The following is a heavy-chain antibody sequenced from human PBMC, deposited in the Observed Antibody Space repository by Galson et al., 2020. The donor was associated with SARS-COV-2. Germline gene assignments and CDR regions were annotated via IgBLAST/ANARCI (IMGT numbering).Heavy chain of an antibody. Sequence: SGPTLVKPTQTLTLTCTFSGFSLSTSGMCVSWIRQPPGKALEWLARIDWDDDKYYITSLKTRLTISKDTSKTKVVLTMTKMDPVDTATYYCARTPAYCDYYMDVWGKGTTVTVAS. CDR3: ARTPAYCDYYMDV. V-gene: IGHV2-70*11. J-gene: IGHJ6*03. CDR1: GFSLSTSGMC. CDR2: IDWDDDK.